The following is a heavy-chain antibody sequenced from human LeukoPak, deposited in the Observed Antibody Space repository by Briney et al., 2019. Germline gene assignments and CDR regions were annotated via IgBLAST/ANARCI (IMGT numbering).Heavy chain of an antibody. CDR1: GFTFSSYG. J-gene: IGHJ6*03. D-gene: IGHD6-13*01. CDR2: ISKDGSKK. V-gene: IGHV3-30*19. CDR3: ANWVSRGGYYHYYMDV. Sequence: GGSLRLSCAASGFTFSSYGMHWVRQAPGKGLEWVAIISKDGSKKYHADSVQGRFTISRDSSKNMVYLQMNSLRGEDTAVYYCANWVSRGGYYHYYMDVWGKGTKVTVSS.